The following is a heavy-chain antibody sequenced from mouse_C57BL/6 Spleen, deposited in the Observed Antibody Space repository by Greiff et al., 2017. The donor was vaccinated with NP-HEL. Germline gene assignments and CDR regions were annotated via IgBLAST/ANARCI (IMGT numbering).Heavy chain of an antibody. CDR2: IRNKANGYTT. CDR3: ARYTYYDSSLAY. CDR1: GFTFTDYY. Sequence: EVKLVESGGGLVQPGGSLSLSCAASGFTFTDYYMSWVRQPPGKALEWLGFIRNKANGYTTEYSASVKGRFTISRDNSQSILYLQMNALRAEDSATYYCARYTYYDSSLAYWGQGTLVTVSA. D-gene: IGHD2-4*01. J-gene: IGHJ3*01. V-gene: IGHV7-3*01.